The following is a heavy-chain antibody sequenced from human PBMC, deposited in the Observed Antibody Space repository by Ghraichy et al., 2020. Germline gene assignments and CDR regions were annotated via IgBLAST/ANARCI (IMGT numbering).Heavy chain of an antibody. CDR2: INSDGSST. D-gene: IGHD6-13*01. J-gene: IGHJ6*03. CDR3: ARVSSSWYLNNYYYYMDV. V-gene: IGHV3-74*01. Sequence: GGSLRLSCAASGFTFSSYWMHWVRQAPGKGLVWVSRINSDGSSTSYADSVKGRFTISRDNAKNTLYLQMNSLRAEDTAVYYCARVSSSWYLNNYYYYMDVWGKGTTVTVSS. CDR1: GFTFSSYW.